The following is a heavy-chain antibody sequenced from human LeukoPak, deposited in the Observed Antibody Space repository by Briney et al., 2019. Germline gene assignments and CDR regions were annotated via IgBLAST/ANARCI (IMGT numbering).Heavy chain of an antibody. J-gene: IGHJ3*02. Sequence: GGSLRLSCAASGFTFSSYAMSWVRQAPGKGLEWVSAISGSGGSTYYADSVKGRFTISRDNSKNTLYLQMNSLRAEDTAVYYCAKEIYYCDSSGSHDAFDIWGQGTMVTVSS. CDR2: ISGSGGST. D-gene: IGHD3-22*01. CDR1: GFTFSSYA. V-gene: IGHV3-23*01. CDR3: AKEIYYCDSSGSHDAFDI.